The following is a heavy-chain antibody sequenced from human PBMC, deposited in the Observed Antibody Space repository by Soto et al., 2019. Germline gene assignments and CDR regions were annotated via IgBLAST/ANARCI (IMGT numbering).Heavy chain of an antibody. D-gene: IGHD2-21*02. Sequence: ACAACGFTFSSYGMHWVRQAPGKGLGGVAVIWYDGSNKYYADSVKGRFTISRDNSKNTLYLQMNSLRAEDTAVYYCAIDHIVVVTAIPGGKDVWGQGTTVNVSS. V-gene: IGHV3-33*01. CDR3: AIDHIVVVTAIPGGKDV. CDR1: GFTFSSYG. J-gene: IGHJ6*02. CDR2: IWYDGSNK.